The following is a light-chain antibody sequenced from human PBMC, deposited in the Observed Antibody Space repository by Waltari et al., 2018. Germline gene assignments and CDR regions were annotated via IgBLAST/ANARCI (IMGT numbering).Light chain of an antibody. J-gene: IGLJ3*02. CDR1: GSNPVGRNP. CDR3: ATWDDSLNGWV. Sequence: QSVLTQPPSASGTPGQTVTISCSISGSNPVGRNPIHWYQHLPGTAPKLLIYSYNLRRSGVPDRFSGSGFGASASLAISGLQSEDDGHYYCATWDDSLNGWVFGGGTKLTVL. V-gene: IGLV1-44*01. CDR2: SYN.